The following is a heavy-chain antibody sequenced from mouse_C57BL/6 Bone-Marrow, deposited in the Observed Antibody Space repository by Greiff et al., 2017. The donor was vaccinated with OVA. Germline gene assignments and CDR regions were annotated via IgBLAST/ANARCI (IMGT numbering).Heavy chain of an antibody. D-gene: IGHD2-5*01. J-gene: IGHJ2*01. CDR3: ASSPSYYSNYVGY. CDR1: GYTFTSYW. Sequence: QVQLQQPGAELVMPGASVKLSCKASGYTFTSYWMHWVKQRPGQGLEWIGEIDPSDSYTNFNQKFKGKSTLTLDKSSRTAYMQLSSLTSEDSAVYYCASSPSYYSNYVGYWGQGTTLTVSS. CDR2: IDPSDSYT. V-gene: IGHV1-69*01.